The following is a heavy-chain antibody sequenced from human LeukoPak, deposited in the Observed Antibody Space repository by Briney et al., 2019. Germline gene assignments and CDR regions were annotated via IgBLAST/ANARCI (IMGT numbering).Heavy chain of an antibody. CDR3: PRDRLGMGY. V-gene: IGHV6-1*01. Sequence: SQTLSLTCAISGDTVSSNTPAYNWLRLSPSRGLEWLGRTYYRSAWLNDYAPSVRGRITVSPDTSKNQFSLQLNSVTPEDTAVYYCPRDRLGMGYWGQGTPVTVSS. CDR2: TYYRSAWLN. CDR1: GDTVSSNTPA. J-gene: IGHJ4*02. D-gene: IGHD7-27*01.